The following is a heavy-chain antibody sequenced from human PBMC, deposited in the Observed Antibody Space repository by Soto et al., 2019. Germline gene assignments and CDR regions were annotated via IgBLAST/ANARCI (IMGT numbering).Heavy chain of an antibody. D-gene: IGHD6-19*01. J-gene: IGHJ4*02. Sequence: EVQLVESGGGLVKPGGSLRLSCAASGLTFSSYSMNWVRQAPGKGLEWVSSISSSSSYIYYADSVKGRFTISRDNAKNSLYLQMNSLRAEDTAVYYCARDQGAVAALDYWGQGTLVTVSS. CDR2: ISSSSSYI. CDR3: ARDQGAVAALDY. CDR1: GLTFSSYS. V-gene: IGHV3-21*01.